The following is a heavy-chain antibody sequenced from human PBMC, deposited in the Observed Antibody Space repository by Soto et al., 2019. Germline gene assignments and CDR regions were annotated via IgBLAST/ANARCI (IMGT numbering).Heavy chain of an antibody. CDR3: ATSDCISTSCSTYYYYGMDV. CDR1: GCTLTELS. CDR2: FDPEDGET. Sequence: GASVKVSCRVSGCTLTELSMHWVRQAPGKGLEWMGGFDPEDGETIYAQKFQGRVTMTEDTSTDTAYMELSSLRSEDTAVYYCATSDCISTSCSTYYYYGMDVWGQGTTVTVSS. J-gene: IGHJ6*02. D-gene: IGHD2-2*02. V-gene: IGHV1-24*01.